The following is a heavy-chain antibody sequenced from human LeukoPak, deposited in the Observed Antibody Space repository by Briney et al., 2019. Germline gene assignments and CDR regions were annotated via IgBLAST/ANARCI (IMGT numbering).Heavy chain of an antibody. CDR1: GYTFTNYG. V-gene: IGHV1-18*01. D-gene: IGHD2-21*02. Sequence: ASVKVSCKASGYTFTNYGISWVRQAPGQGLEWMAWISAYNGDTRYAQKFQGRVILTTDTSTTTAYMEVRNLRFDDTAVYYCARDACVSCGGDCCHDPWGQGTLVTVSS. CDR2: ISAYNGDT. J-gene: IGHJ5*02. CDR3: ARDACVSCGGDCCHDP.